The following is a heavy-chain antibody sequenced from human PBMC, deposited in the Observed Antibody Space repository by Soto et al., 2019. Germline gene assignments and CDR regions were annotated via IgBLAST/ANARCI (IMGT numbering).Heavy chain of an antibody. CDR2: IYHSGST. D-gene: IGHD3-3*01. CDR1: GYSISSGYY. Sequence: SETLSLTCTVSGYSISSGYYWGWIRQPPGKGLEWIGSIYHSGSTYYNPSLKSRFTISVDTAKNQFSLKLSSVTAADTAVYYCARGPADYDFWSGYYDAFDIWGQGTMVTVSS. J-gene: IGHJ3*02. CDR3: ARGPADYDFWSGYYDAFDI. V-gene: IGHV4-38-2*02.